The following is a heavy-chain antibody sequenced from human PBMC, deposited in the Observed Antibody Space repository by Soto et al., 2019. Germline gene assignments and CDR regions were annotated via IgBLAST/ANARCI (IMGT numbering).Heavy chain of an antibody. CDR1: GDSISSSFW. V-gene: IGHV4-4*02. J-gene: IGHJ4*02. D-gene: IGHD4-17*01. CDR3: ARYDFGTFDY. Sequence: SETLSLTCAVSGDSISSSFWWSWVRQPPGKGLEWIGEIYHTESTVYNPSLKSRVTISVDKSKNQFSLNLDSVTAADTAVCYCARYDFGTFDYWGRGILVTVSS. CDR2: IYHTEST.